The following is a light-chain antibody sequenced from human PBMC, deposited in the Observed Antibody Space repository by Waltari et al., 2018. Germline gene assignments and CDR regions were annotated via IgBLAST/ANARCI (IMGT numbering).Light chain of an antibody. CDR1: SSDVGSYNL. CDR2: AGT. V-gene: IGLV2-23*01. Sequence: QSALTQPASVSGSPGQSITLSCTGPSSDVGSYNLVSWYQHHPGKAPKLMIYAGTQRPSGVSDRFSGSKSGDTASLTISGLQAEDEADYYCCSYVRDITWVFGGGTKLTVL. J-gene: IGLJ3*02. CDR3: CSYVRDITWV.